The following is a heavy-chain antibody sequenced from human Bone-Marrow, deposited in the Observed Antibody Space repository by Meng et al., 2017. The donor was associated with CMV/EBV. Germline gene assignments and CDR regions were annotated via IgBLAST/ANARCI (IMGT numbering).Heavy chain of an antibody. V-gene: IGHV4-39*07. D-gene: IGHD2-15*01. CDR1: GGSISSSSYY. CDR3: ARGSGEIAYYYYHGMDV. CDR2: IYYSGST. Sequence: SETLSLTCTVSGGSISSSSYYWGWIRQPPGKGLEWIGSIYYSGSTYYNPSLKSRVTISVDTSKNQFSLKLSSVTAADTAVYYCARGSGEIAYYYYHGMDVWGQGTTVTVSS. J-gene: IGHJ6*02.